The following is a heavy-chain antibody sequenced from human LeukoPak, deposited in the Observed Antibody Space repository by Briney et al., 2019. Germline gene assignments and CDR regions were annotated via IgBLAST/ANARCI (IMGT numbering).Heavy chain of an antibody. CDR2: IKQDGSEK. D-gene: IGHD3-22*01. CDR1: GFTFSSYW. V-gene: IGHV3-7*01. J-gene: IGHJ3*02. CDR3: ARDPGGYYYDSSGYYYHDHAFDI. Sequence: PGGSLRLSCAASGFTFSSYWMSWVRQAPGKGLEWVANIKQDGSEKYYVDSVKGLFTISRDNAKNSLYLQMNSLRAEDTAVYYCARDPGGYYYDSSGYYYHDHAFDIWGQGTMVTVSS.